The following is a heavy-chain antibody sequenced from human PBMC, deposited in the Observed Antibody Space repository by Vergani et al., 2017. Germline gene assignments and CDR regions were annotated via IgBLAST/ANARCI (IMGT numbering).Heavy chain of an antibody. D-gene: IGHD6-6*01. CDR1: GFTFSSYW. Sequence: EVQLVESGGGLVQPGGSLRLSCAASGFTFSSYWMHWVRQAPGKGLVWVSRINSDGSSTSYADSVKGRFTISRDNAKNTLYLQMNSLRAEDTAVYYCAKCQWYSSSVGGDYYYYMDVWGKGTTVTVSS. CDR2: INSDGSST. J-gene: IGHJ6*03. CDR3: AKCQWYSSSVGGDYYYYMDV. V-gene: IGHV3-74*01.